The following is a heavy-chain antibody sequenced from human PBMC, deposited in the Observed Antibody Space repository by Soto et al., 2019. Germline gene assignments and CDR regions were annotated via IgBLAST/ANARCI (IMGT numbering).Heavy chain of an antibody. V-gene: IGHV4-39*01. D-gene: IGHD1-26*01. Sequence: QLQLQESGPGLVKPSETLSLTCTVSGGSISSSNSYWGWIRQPPGKGLEWIGSIYYSGSTYYNPSLKSRVTIPVDTSKNQFSLKLSSVTAADTAVYYCARPRSMYSGSYRPYFDFWGQGTLVTVSS. CDR1: GGSISSSNSY. J-gene: IGHJ4*02. CDR2: IYYSGST. CDR3: ARPRSMYSGSYRPYFDF.